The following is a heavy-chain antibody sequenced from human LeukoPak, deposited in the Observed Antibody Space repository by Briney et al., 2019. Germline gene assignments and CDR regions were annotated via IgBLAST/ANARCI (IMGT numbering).Heavy chain of an antibody. CDR2: IKQDGGEK. V-gene: IGHV3-7*01. CDR3: ARDRLLPFPYYMDV. J-gene: IGHJ6*03. Sequence: GGSLRLSCAASGFTFRSYCMSWVRQAPGKGLEWVANIKQDGGEKYYVDFVKGRFTISRDNAKNSLYLQMNSLRAEDTAVYYCARDRLLPFPYYMDVWGKGTTVTVSS. CDR1: GFTFRSYC.